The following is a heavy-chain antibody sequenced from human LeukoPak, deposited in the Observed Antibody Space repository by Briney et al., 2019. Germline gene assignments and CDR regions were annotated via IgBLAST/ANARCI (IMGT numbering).Heavy chain of an antibody. V-gene: IGHV1-18*01. Sequence: SVKVSCKASGYRLINYDISWVRQAPGQGLEWMGWISAYNANTNYAQKLQGRVTMTTDTSTSTAYMELRSLRSVDTAVYYCARDHWQTPSYFDYWGQGTLVTVSS. CDR2: ISAYNANT. D-gene: IGHD1-1*01. J-gene: IGHJ4*02. CDR1: GYRLINYD. CDR3: ARDHWQTPSYFDY.